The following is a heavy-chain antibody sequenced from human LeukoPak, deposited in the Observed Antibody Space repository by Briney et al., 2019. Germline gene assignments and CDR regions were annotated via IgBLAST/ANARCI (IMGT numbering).Heavy chain of an antibody. CDR2: INHSGST. CDR1: GGSFSGYY. D-gene: IGHD3-22*01. J-gene: IGHJ3*02. CDR3: AEGYYDSSGDAFDI. V-gene: IGHV4-34*01. Sequence: PSETLPLTCAVYGGSFSGYYWSWIRQPPGKGLEWIGEINHSGSTNYNPSLKSRVTISVDTSKNQFSLKLSSVTAADTAVYYCAEGYYDSSGDAFDIWGQGTMVTVSS.